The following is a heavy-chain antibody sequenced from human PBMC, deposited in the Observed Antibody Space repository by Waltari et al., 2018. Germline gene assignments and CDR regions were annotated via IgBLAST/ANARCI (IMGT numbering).Heavy chain of an antibody. D-gene: IGHD3-22*01. Sequence: QVQLVESGGGVVQPGRSLRLSCAASGFTFSSYAMHWVRQAPGKGLEWVAVIAYDGSNKYYADSVKGRFTISRDNSKNTLYLQMNSLRAEDTAVYYCARDPDSSGSNFDYWGQGTLVTVSS. CDR1: GFTFSSYA. V-gene: IGHV3-30*01. J-gene: IGHJ4*02. CDR2: IAYDGSNK. CDR3: ARDPDSSGSNFDY.